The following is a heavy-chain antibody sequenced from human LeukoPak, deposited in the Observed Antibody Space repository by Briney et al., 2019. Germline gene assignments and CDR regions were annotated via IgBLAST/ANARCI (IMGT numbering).Heavy chain of an antibody. J-gene: IGHJ4*02. CDR1: GGSISNYY. D-gene: IGHD6-19*01. CDR2: INHSGST. V-gene: IGHV4-34*01. Sequence: SETLSLTCTVSGGSISNYYWSWIRQPPGKGLEWIGEINHSGSTNYNPSLKSRVTISVDTSKNQFSLKLSSVTAADTAVYYCARHEHNSSGWYFDYWGQGTLVTVSS. CDR3: ARHEHNSSGWYFDY.